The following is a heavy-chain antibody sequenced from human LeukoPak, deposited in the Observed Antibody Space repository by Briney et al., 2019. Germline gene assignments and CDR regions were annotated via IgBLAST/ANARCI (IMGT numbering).Heavy chain of an antibody. Sequence: PGRSLILSCAASGFTFDDYAMHWVRQAPGKGLEWVSGISWNSGSIGYADSVKGRFTISRDNAKNSLYLQMNSLRAEDTALYYCAKEPHYDILTGSYYYGMDVWGQGTTVTVSS. CDR2: ISWNSGSI. D-gene: IGHD3-9*01. J-gene: IGHJ6*02. CDR1: GFTFDDYA. CDR3: AKEPHYDILTGSYYYGMDV. V-gene: IGHV3-9*01.